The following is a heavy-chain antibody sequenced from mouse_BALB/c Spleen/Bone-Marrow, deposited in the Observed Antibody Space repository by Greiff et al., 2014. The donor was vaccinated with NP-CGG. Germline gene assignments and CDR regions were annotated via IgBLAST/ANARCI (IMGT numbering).Heavy chain of an antibody. V-gene: IGHV1-54*01. J-gene: IGHJ4*01. CDR3: TGEMTRYAMDF. CDR1: GYAFTNYF. CDR2: INPGSGGS. Sequence: VKLQESGAELVRPGTSVKVSCKASGYAFTNYFIEWVKQRPGQGLEWIGVINPGSGGSNYNEKFKGKATLTADTSSSTAYMQLRSLTSYDSAVYVCTGEMTRYAMDFWGQGTSVTVSS.